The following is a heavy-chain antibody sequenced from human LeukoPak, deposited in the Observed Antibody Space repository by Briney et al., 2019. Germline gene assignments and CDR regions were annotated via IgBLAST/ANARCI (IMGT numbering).Heavy chain of an antibody. D-gene: IGHD2-2*01. CDR2: ISSSSSYI. CDR1: GFTFSSYS. Sequence: GGSLRLSCAASGFTFSSYSMNWVRQAPGKGLEWVSSISSSSSYISYADSVKGRFTISRDNAKNSLYLQMNSLRAEDTAVYYCARWEEDIVVVPAAKGLDVWGKGTTVTVSS. J-gene: IGHJ6*04. CDR3: ARWEEDIVVVPAAKGLDV. V-gene: IGHV3-21*01.